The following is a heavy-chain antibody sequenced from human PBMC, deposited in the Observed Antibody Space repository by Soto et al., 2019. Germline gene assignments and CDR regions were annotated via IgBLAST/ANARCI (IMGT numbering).Heavy chain of an antibody. CDR2: IIPILGTA. CDR1: GGTFSSYA. CDR3: ARDRLLWFGELNYYLDY. D-gene: IGHD3-10*01. J-gene: IGHJ4*02. V-gene: IGHV1-69*01. Sequence: QVQLVQSGAEVKKPGSSVKVSCKASGGTFSSYAISWVRQAPGQGLEWMGGIIPILGTANYAQKFQGRVTITADESTSTAYMELSSLRSEDTAVYYCARDRLLWFGELNYYLDYWGQGTLVTVSS.